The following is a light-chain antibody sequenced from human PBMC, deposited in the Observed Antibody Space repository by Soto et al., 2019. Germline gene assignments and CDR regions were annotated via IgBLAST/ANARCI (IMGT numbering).Light chain of an antibody. CDR3: QHYGNSPPSVT. CDR1: QSVSSDY. Sequence: EIVLTQSPDTLSLSPGERATLSCRASQSVSSDYLVWYQQKFGQAPRLLIYGASSRATGTPDRFSGSGSGTDFTLTISRLEPEAFAVYYCQHYGNSPPSVTFGPGTKVEIK. CDR2: GAS. J-gene: IGKJ3*01. V-gene: IGKV3-20*01.